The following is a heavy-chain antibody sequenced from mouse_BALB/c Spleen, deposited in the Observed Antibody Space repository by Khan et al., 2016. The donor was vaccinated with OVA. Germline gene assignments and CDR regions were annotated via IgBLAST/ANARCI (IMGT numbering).Heavy chain of an antibody. Sequence: EVQLQESGPGLLKPSQSLSLTCTATGYSFTSDYAWYLNRQLPGNKLEWMAFIGYSGSTSYNPSLRSRISITRDTSKNPSFLQFNSVTTEDTATYYCASRGLLLRYPDYFDYWGQGTTLTVSS. V-gene: IGHV3-2*02. CDR2: IGYSGST. CDR1: GYSFTSDYA. CDR3: ASRGLLLRYPDYFDY. D-gene: IGHD1-1*01. J-gene: IGHJ2*01.